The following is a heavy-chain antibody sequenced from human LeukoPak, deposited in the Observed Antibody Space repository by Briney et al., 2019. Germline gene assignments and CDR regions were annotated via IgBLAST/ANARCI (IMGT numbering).Heavy chain of an antibody. CDR1: GGSISSYY. D-gene: IGHD3-22*01. J-gene: IGHJ4*02. V-gene: IGHV4-59*01. CDR2: IYYSRIT. Sequence: SETLSLSCTVSGGSISSYYWSWLRQPPGKGLESIGFIYYSRITDYNPSLKSRVTISVDTSKNQFSLKLSPVTAADTAVYYCARLRALSYYDSSGDLYYFEYWGQGTLVTVSS. CDR3: ARLRALSYYDSSGDLYYFEY.